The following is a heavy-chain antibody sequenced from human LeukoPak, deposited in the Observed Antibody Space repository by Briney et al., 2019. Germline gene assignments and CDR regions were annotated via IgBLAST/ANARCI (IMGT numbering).Heavy chain of an antibody. CDR3: ARGSKVTTYPYYYYYYMDV. D-gene: IGHD4-17*01. Sequence: PSETLSLTCAVYGESFTDYYWSWIRQSPGKGLEWIGYIYYSGSTNYNPSLKSRVTISVDTSKNQFSLKLSSVTAADTAVYYCARGSKVTTYPYYYYYYMDVWGKGTTVTVSS. CDR2: IYYSGST. CDR1: GESFTDYY. J-gene: IGHJ6*03. V-gene: IGHV4-59*01.